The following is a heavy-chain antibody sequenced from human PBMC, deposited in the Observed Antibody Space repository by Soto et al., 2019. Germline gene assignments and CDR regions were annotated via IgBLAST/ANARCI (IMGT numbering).Heavy chain of an antibody. CDR1: GFTFSSFG. J-gene: IGHJ4*02. CDR3: AKDTYYHDSSGYYIFDS. V-gene: IGHV3-30*18. D-gene: IGHD3-22*01. CDR2: ISYDGSNK. Sequence: GGSLRLSCAASGFTFSSFGMHWVRQAPGKGLEWVAGISYDGSNKYYTDSVKGRFTISRDSSKNTLYLQMDSLSGEDAAVYYCAKDTYYHDSSGYYIFDSWGQGTLVTVSS.